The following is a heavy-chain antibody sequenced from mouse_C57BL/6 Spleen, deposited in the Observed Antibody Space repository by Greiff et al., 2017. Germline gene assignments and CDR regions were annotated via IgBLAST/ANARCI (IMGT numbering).Heavy chain of an antibody. CDR2: IYPGDGDT. V-gene: IGHV1-82*01. Sequence: QVQLQQSGPELVKPGASVKISCKASGYAFSSSWMNWVKQRPGQGLEWLGRIYPGDGDTNYNGKFKGKATLTADKSSSTAYMQLSSLTSEDSAVYYCARSAITTVVPAYWGQGTRVTVSA. CDR3: ARSAITTVVPAY. J-gene: IGHJ3*01. CDR1: GYAFSSSW. D-gene: IGHD1-1*01.